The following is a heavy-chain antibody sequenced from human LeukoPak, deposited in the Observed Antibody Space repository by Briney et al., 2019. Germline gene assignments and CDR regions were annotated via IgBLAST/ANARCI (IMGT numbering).Heavy chain of an antibody. Sequence: PGGSLRLSCAASGFTFSSYGMHWVRQAPGKGLEWVAFIRYDGSNKYYADSVKGRFTISRDNSKNTLYLQMNSLRAEDTAVYYCAEELGLRYSFQHWGQGTLVTVSS. CDR1: GFTFSSYG. V-gene: IGHV3-30*02. CDR2: IRYDGSNK. D-gene: IGHD3-9*01. J-gene: IGHJ1*01. CDR3: AEELGLRYSFQH.